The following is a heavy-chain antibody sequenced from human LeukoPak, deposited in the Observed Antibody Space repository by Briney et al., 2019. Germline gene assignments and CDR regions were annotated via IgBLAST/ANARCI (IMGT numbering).Heavy chain of an antibody. Sequence: GEFLKISCKGSGYSFNCYWIGWVRPIPGKGLEWMGIIYPGDSDTRYSPSFQGQVTIAADKSISTAYLQWSSLKASDTAMYYCATAIITIFGVAPDAFDIWGQGTMVTVSS. V-gene: IGHV5-51*01. J-gene: IGHJ3*02. CDR2: IYPGDSDT. CDR1: GYSFNCYW. CDR3: ATAIITIFGVAPDAFDI. D-gene: IGHD3-3*01.